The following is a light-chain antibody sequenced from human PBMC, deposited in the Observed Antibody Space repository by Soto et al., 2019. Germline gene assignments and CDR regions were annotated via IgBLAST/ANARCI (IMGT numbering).Light chain of an antibody. CDR2: DVS. J-gene: IGLJ2*01. Sequence: QSVLTQPASVSGSPGQSIAISCTGTSSDIGAYNYVSWYQQHPGKAPKLMIYDVSHRPSGVSNRFSGSKSGNTASLTISGLQAEDDADYYCSSCTTSSTLVVFGGGTQLTVL. CDR3: SSCTTSSTLVV. CDR1: SSDIGAYNY. V-gene: IGLV2-14*03.